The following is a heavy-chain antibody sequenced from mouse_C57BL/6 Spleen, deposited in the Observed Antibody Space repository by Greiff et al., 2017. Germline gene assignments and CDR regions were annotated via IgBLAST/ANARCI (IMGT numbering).Heavy chain of an antibody. CDR2: ISDGGSYT. Sequence: EVKLMESGGGLVKPGGSLKLSCAASGFTFSSYAMSWVRQTPEKRLEWVATISDGGSYTYYPDNVKGRFTISRDNAKNNLYLQMSHLKSEDTAMYYCARGRGTGTGFDYWGQGTTLTVSS. CDR1: GFTFSSYA. CDR3: ARGRGTGTGFDY. J-gene: IGHJ2*01. V-gene: IGHV5-4*03. D-gene: IGHD3-3*01.